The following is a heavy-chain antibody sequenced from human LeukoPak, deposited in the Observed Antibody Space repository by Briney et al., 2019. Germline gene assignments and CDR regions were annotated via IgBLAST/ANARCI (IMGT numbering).Heavy chain of an antibody. J-gene: IGHJ4*02. D-gene: IGHD5-18*01. CDR1: GYTFTGYY. Sequence: ASVKVSCKASGYTFTGYYMRWVRQAPGQGLEWMGWINPNSGGTNYAQKFQGRVTMTRDTSISTAYMELSRLRSDDTAVYYCARPPFLRGYSYGFWGQGTLVTVSS. V-gene: IGHV1-2*02. CDR3: ARPPFLRGYSYGF. CDR2: INPNSGGT.